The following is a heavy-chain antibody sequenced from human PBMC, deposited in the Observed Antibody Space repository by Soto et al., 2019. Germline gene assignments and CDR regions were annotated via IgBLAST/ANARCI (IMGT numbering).Heavy chain of an antibody. Sequence: ASVKVSCKASGYTFTSYGISWVRQAPGQGLEWMGWISAYNGNTNYAQKLQGRVTMTTDTSTSTAYMELRSLRSDDTAVYHCARVVRDIVVVPAAGVFDYWGQGTLVTVSS. CDR1: GYTFTSYG. J-gene: IGHJ4*02. D-gene: IGHD2-2*01. CDR3: ARVVRDIVVVPAAGVFDY. V-gene: IGHV1-18*01. CDR2: ISAYNGNT.